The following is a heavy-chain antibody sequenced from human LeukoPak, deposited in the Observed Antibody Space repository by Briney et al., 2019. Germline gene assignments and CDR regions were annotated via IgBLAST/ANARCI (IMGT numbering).Heavy chain of an antibody. CDR2: ISGSGRRT. J-gene: IGHJ4*02. Sequence: GGSLRLSCAAAGFTFSSYAMGWVRQAPGKGLEWVSAISGSGRRTYYADSVKGRFTISRDNSKNTLYLQMNSLRAEDTAVYYFAKDDRYSSRWYPYWGPGTLVTVSS. CDR3: AKDDRYSSRWYPY. D-gene: IGHD6-19*01. V-gene: IGHV3-23*01. CDR1: GFTFSSYA.